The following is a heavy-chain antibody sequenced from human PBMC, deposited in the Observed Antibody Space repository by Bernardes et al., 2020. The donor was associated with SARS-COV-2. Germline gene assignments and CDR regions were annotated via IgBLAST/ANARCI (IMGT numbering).Heavy chain of an antibody. CDR3: AKDIGDGYQLPIRYFDY. CDR1: GFTFDDYA. Sequence: GGSLRLSCAASGFTFDDYAMHWVRQAPGKGLEWVSGISWNSGSIGYADSVKGRFTISRDNAKNSLYLQMNSLRAEDTALYYCAKDIGDGYQLPIRYFDYWGQGTLVTVSS. J-gene: IGHJ4*02. V-gene: IGHV3-9*01. D-gene: IGHD2-2*01. CDR2: ISWNSGSI.